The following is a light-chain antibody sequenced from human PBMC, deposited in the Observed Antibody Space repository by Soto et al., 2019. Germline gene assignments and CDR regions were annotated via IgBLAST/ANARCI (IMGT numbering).Light chain of an antibody. Sequence: QSALTQPASVSGSPGQSITISCTGTSSDVGAYNYVSWYQQHPGKAPKLMIYDVSNRPSRVSDRFSGSKSGNTASLTISGLQAVDEAGYYCSSYTSSSTLGVFGTGTKLTVL. CDR3: SSYTSSSTLGV. CDR1: SSDVGAYNY. V-gene: IGLV2-14*01. J-gene: IGLJ1*01. CDR2: DVS.